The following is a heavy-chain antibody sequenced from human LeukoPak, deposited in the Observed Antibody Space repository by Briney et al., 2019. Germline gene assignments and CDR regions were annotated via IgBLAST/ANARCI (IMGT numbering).Heavy chain of an antibody. CDR2: IRSDGADT. CDR1: AFMISNDW. V-gene: IGHV3-7*01. D-gene: IGHD3-10*01. CDR3: WRDENTLRRGDNFYYDMDV. Sequence: GGLRRSCSAAAFMISNDWVNRVGQAPGRGLEWVATIRSDGADTSYSASVKGRFTISRDNNKNSLSLQINSMRTEDTTAEYCWRDENTLRRGDNFYYDMDVWGKGTTVTVSS. J-gene: IGHJ6*03.